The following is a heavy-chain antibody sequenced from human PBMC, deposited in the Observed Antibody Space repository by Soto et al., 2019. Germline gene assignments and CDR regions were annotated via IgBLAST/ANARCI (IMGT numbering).Heavy chain of an antibody. CDR2: IYHSGST. Sequence: SETLSLTCAVSGGSISSGGYSWSWTRQPPGKGLEWIGYIYHSGSTYYNPSLKSRVTISVDRSKNQFSLKLSSVTAADTAVYYCARAPVVSNWFDPWGQGTLVTVSS. V-gene: IGHV4-30-2*01. J-gene: IGHJ5*02. D-gene: IGHD2-15*01. CDR3: ARAPVVSNWFDP. CDR1: GGSISSGGYS.